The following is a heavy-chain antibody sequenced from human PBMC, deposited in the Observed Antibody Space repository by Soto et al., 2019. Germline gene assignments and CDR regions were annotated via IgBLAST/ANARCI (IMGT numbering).Heavy chain of an antibody. Sequence: PGGSMRLSCAASGFIFENFGMSWVRQAPGKGLDWISSISGSGFKKYYADSVKGRFTISRDNSKSTVYLELDNLSAEDTAVYHCAKNQGVELVPLATVDWFDPWGQGSVVTVSS. CDR1: GFIFENFG. V-gene: IGHV3-23*01. CDR3: AKNQGVELVPLATVDWFDP. J-gene: IGHJ5*02. D-gene: IGHD1-26*01. CDR2: ISGSGFKK.